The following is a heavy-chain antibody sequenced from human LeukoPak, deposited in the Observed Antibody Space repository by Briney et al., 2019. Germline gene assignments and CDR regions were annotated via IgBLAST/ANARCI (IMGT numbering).Heavy chain of an antibody. Sequence: ASVKVSCKASGYTFTSYGISWVRQAPGQGREWMGWISAYNGNTNYAQKLQRRVTMTTDTSTSTAYMELRSLRSDDTAVYYCARVLPTMVIDYWGQGTLVTVSS. D-gene: IGHD3-10*01. CDR3: ARVLPTMVIDY. J-gene: IGHJ4*02. CDR2: ISAYNGNT. V-gene: IGHV1-18*01. CDR1: GYTFTSYG.